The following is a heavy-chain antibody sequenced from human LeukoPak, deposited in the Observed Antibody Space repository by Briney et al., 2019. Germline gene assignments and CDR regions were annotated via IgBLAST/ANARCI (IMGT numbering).Heavy chain of an antibody. V-gene: IGHV3-30*03. Sequence: GRSLRLSCAASGFTFSSYGMHWVRQAPGKGLEWVAVISYDGSNKYYADSVKGRFTISRDNSKNTLYLQMNSLRAEDTAVYYCARVHLSYDSSGYTLGYWGQGTLVTVSS. CDR3: ARVHLSYDSSGYTLGY. J-gene: IGHJ4*02. CDR2: ISYDGSNK. CDR1: GFTFSSYG. D-gene: IGHD3-22*01.